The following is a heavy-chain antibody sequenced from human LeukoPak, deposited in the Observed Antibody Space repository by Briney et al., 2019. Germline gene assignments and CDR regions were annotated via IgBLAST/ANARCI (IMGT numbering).Heavy chain of an antibody. J-gene: IGHJ4*02. Sequence: PSETLSLTCTVSGGSISSYYWSWIRQPPGKGLEWIGYIYYSGSTNYNPSLKSRVTISVDTSKNQFSLKLSSVTAADTAVYYCAGSGKRANYYDSSGYYYAFDYWGQGTLVTVSS. CDR2: IYYSGST. V-gene: IGHV4-59*01. CDR1: GGSISSYY. CDR3: AGSGKRANYYDSSGYYYAFDY. D-gene: IGHD3-22*01.